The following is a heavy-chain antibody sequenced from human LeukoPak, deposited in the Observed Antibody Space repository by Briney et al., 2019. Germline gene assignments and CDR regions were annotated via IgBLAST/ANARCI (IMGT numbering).Heavy chain of an antibody. CDR1: GFTLSDAW. CDR2: IQSKRQGGTT. Sequence: GGSLRLSCAASGFTLSDAWMIWDRQAQGKGLEWVGRIQSKRQGGTTDYAAPVKGRFTISRDDSKNTLSLQMNNLKTEDTAVYYCATYNWNYDYWGQGTLVTVSS. CDR3: ATYNWNYDY. D-gene: IGHD1-7*01. V-gene: IGHV3-15*01. J-gene: IGHJ4*02.